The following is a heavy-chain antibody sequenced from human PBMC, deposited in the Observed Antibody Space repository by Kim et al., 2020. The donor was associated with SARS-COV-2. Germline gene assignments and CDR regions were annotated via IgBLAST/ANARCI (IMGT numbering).Heavy chain of an antibody. Sequence: SETLSLTCTVSGGSISSSSYYWGWIRQPPGKGLEWIGSIYYSGSTYYNPSLKSRVTISVDTSKNQFSLKLSSVTAADTAVYYCASHRYQYTGSGWYVDNWFDPWGQGTLVTVSS. V-gene: IGHV4-39*01. CDR3: ASHRYQYTGSGWYVDNWFDP. J-gene: IGHJ5*02. CDR2: IYYSGST. D-gene: IGHD6-19*01. CDR1: GGSISSSSYY.